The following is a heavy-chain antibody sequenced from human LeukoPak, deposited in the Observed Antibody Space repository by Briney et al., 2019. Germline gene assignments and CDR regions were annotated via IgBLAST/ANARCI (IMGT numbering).Heavy chain of an antibody. CDR3: ARGLGYCTSTTCLLPFDY. J-gene: IGHJ4*02. V-gene: IGHV3-53*01. CDR1: GFTVSTYY. D-gene: IGHD2-2*01. CDR2: IYSGGST. Sequence: SGGSLRLSCAASGFTVSTYYMTWVRQAPGKGLECVSVIYSGGSTYYADPVKGRFTVSRDNSKNTLYLQMNSLRAEDTAMYYCARGLGYCTSTTCLLPFDYWGQGTLVTVSS.